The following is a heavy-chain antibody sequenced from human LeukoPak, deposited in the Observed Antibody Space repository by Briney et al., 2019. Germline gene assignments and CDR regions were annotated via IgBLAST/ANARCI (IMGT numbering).Heavy chain of an antibody. J-gene: IGHJ4*02. CDR2: IYSSGST. CDR3: AREYNSSRYFDS. Sequence: SETLSLTCTVSGGSISSSSYYWGWIRQPPGKGLEWIGRIYSSGSTNYNPSLKSRLTMSIDTSKSQFSLNLTSVTAADTAVYYCAREYNSSRYFDSWGQGTLVTVSS. V-gene: IGHV4-39*07. D-gene: IGHD6-13*01. CDR1: GGSISSSSYY.